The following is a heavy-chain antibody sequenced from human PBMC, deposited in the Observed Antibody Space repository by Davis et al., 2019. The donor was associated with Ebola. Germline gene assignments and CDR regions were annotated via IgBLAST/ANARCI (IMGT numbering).Heavy chain of an antibody. CDR3: ARDGGKAYGMDV. D-gene: IGHD4-23*01. CDR2: IKQDGSQI. CDR1: GFIFSTFW. V-gene: IGHV3-7*01. J-gene: IGHJ6*02. Sequence: GESLKISCAASGFIFSTFWMSWVRQAPGKGLEWVANIKQDGSQIYYVDSVKGRFTISRDNAKNSLYLQMNSLRAEDTAVYYCARDGGKAYGMDVWGQGTTVTVSS.